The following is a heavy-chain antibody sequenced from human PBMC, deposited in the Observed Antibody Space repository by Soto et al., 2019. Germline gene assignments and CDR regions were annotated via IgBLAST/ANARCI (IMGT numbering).Heavy chain of an antibody. CDR2: IIPIFGTA. CDR3: ARSPDIVVVPAAMASRSDWFDP. J-gene: IGHJ5*02. Sequence: GASVKVSCKASGGTFSSYAISWVRQAPRQGLEWMGGIIPIFGTAKYSQKFQGRVTITRDTSASTAYMELSSLRSEDTAVYYCARSPDIVVVPAAMASRSDWFDPWGQGTLVTVSS. V-gene: IGHV1-69*05. CDR1: GGTFSSYA. D-gene: IGHD2-2*01.